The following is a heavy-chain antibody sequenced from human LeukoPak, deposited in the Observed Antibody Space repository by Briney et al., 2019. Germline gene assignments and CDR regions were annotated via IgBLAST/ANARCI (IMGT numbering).Heavy chain of an antibody. CDR1: GGSFSGYY. D-gene: IGHD4-23*01. CDR2: INHSGST. J-gene: IGHJ3*02. CDR3: ARVWRWQNAFDI. Sequence: SSETLSLTCAVYGGSFSGYYWSWIRQPPGKGLEWIGEINHSGSTNYNPSLKSRVTISVDTSKNQFSLKLSSVTAADTAVYYCARVWRWQNAFDIWGQGTMVTVSS. V-gene: IGHV4-34*01.